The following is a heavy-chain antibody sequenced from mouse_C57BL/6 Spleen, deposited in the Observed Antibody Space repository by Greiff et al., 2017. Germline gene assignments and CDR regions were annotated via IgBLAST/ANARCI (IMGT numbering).Heavy chain of an antibody. CDR1: GYTFTDYN. D-gene: IGHD2-1*01. J-gene: IGHJ4*01. V-gene: IGHV1-18*01. Sequence: VQLKQSGPELVKPGASVKIPCKASGYTFTDYNMDWVKQSHGKSLEWIGDINPNNGGTIYNQKFKGKATLTVDKSSSTAYMELRSLTSEDTAVYYCARRRGGNYRDAMDYWGQGTSVTVSS. CDR2: INPNNGGT. CDR3: ARRRGGNYRDAMDY.